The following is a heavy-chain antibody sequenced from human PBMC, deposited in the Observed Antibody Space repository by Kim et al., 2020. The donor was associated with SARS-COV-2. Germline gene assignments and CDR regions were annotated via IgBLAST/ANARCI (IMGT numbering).Heavy chain of an antibody. CDR1: GFTFSNYA. V-gene: IGHV3-30-3*01. Sequence: GSLRLSCAASGFTFSNYAMHWVRQAPGKGLGWVAVIVSDGRSTTYYTDSVKGRFTISRDISKNTLYLQMNSLRAEDTAVYYCAREGSGAFDYWGQGTLVSVSS. CDR3: AREGSGAFDY. CDR2: IVSDGRSTT. J-gene: IGHJ4*02. D-gene: IGHD2-15*01.